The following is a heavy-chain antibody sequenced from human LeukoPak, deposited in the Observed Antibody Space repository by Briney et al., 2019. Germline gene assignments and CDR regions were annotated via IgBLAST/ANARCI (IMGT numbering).Heavy chain of an antibody. D-gene: IGHD3-3*01. CDR2: IYHSGST. J-gene: IGHJ4*02. CDR3: ARGVTIFGVVIPYFDY. V-gene: IGHV4-30-2*01. CDR1: GFTFSSYA. Sequence: LRLSCAASGFTFSSYAMSWIRQPPGKGLEWIGYIYHSGSTYYNPSLKSRVTISVDRSKNQFSLKLSSVTAADTAVYYCARGVTIFGVVIPYFDYWGQGTLVTVSS.